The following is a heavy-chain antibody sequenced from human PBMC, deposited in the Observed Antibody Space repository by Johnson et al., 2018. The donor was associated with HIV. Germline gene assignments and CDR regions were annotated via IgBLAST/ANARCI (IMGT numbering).Heavy chain of an antibody. CDR3: TTPVINYDILAGYYKAVEGVDAFDM. Sequence: QVQLVESGGGVVQPGRSLRLSCAASGFTFSSYAMHWVRQAPGKGLEWVAVISYDGKHKYFGDSVKGRFTISSEHSKNTMYLQMNSLKTEDTDVYYCTTPVINYDILAGYYKAVEGVDAFDMWGQGTMVTVSS. D-gene: IGHD3-9*01. J-gene: IGHJ3*02. CDR1: GFTFSSYA. CDR2: ISYDGKHK. V-gene: IGHV3-30*04.